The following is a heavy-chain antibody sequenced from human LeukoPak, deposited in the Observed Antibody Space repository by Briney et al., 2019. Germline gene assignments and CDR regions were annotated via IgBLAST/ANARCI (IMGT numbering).Heavy chain of an antibody. Sequence: GESLKISCKGSGYSFTSYWIVWVRQMPGEGPECMGIIYPGHSDTRYSPSFQGQVTISADESSNTAYLQWSSLKASDTAIYYCARHLDGYNPFDYWGQGTLVTVSS. CDR1: GYSFTSYW. CDR2: IYPGHSDT. V-gene: IGHV5-51*01. D-gene: IGHD5-24*01. CDR3: ARHLDGYNPFDY. J-gene: IGHJ4*02.